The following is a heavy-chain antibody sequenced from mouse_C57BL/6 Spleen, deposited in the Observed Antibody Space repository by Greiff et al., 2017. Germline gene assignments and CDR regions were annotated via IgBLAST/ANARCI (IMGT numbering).Heavy chain of an antibody. D-gene: IGHD1-1*01. CDR2: INPSNGGT. CDR1: GYTFTSYW. J-gene: IGHJ1*03. Sequence: VQLQQSGTELVKPGASVKLSCKASGYTFTSYWMHWVKQRPGQGLEWIGNINPSNGGTNYNEKFKSKATLTVDKSSSTAYMQLSSLTSEDSAVYECARNYYGRGGYFDVWGTGTTVTVSS. V-gene: IGHV1-53*01. CDR3: ARNYYGRGGYFDV.